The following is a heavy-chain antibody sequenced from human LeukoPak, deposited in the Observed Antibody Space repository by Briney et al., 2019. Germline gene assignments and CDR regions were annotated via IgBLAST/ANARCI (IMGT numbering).Heavy chain of an antibody. CDR1: GGSISSYY. V-gene: IGHV4-59*12. CDR3: ARVDSSGWYGIDY. Sequence: SETLSLTCTVSGGSISSYYWSWIRQPPGKGLEWIGYIYYSGSTNYNPSLKSRVTISVDTSKNQFSLKLTSVTAADTAVYYCARVDSSGWYGIDYWGQGTLVTVSS. J-gene: IGHJ4*02. CDR2: IYYSGST. D-gene: IGHD6-19*01.